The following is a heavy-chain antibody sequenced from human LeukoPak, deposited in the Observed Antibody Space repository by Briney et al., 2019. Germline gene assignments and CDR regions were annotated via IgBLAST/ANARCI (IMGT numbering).Heavy chain of an antibody. D-gene: IGHD4-17*01. CDR3: ATVAGDDYDAYYFDY. CDR2: INPNSGGT. CDR1: GYTFTGYY. J-gene: IGHJ4*02. Sequence: GASVKVSRKASGYTFTGYYMHWVRQAPGQGLEWMGWINPNSGGTNYAQKFQGRVTMTRDTSISTAYMELSRLRSDDTAVYYCATVAGDDYDAYYFDYWGQGTLVTVSS. V-gene: IGHV1-2*02.